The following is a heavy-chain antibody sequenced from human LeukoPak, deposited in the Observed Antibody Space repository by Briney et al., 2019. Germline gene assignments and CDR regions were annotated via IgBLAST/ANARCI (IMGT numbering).Heavy chain of an antibody. Sequence: GGSLRLSCAASGFTFSSYSMNWVRQAPGKGLEWVSSISSSSSYIYYADSVKGRFTISRDNAKNSLYLQMNSLRAEDTAVYYCASFYVGATTGFDYWGQGTLVTVSS. J-gene: IGHJ4*02. V-gene: IGHV3-21*01. D-gene: IGHD1-26*01. CDR3: ASFYVGATTGFDY. CDR1: GFTFSSYS. CDR2: ISSSSSYI.